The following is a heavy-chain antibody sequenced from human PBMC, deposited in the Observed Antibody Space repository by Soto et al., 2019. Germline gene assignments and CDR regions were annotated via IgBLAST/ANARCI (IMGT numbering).Heavy chain of an antibody. CDR2: IDWDDDK. CDR1: GFSLSTSGVG. D-gene: IGHD3-22*01. CDR3: ARICPTYYYDSSGYYDPNFDY. Sequence: SGPTLVNPTQTLTLTCTFSGFSLSTSGVGVGWIRQPPGKALEWLARIDWDDDKYYSTSLKTRLTISKDTSKNQVVLTMTNMDPVDTATYYCARICPTYYYDSSGYYDPNFDYWGQGTLVTVSS. J-gene: IGHJ4*02. V-gene: IGHV2-70*11.